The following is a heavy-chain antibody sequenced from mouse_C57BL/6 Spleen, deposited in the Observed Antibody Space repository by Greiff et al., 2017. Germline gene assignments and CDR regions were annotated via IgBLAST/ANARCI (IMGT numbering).Heavy chain of an antibody. CDR2: IWWDDDK. J-gene: IGHJ1*03. Sequence: QVTLKECGPGILQPSQSLSLTCSFSGFSLSTFGMGVGWIRQPSGKGLEWLAHIWWDDDKYYNPALKSRLTVSKDTSKNQVFLKIANVDTADTATYYCARIALYYGSSYWYFDVWGTGTTVTVSS. CDR1: GFSLSTFGMG. CDR3: ARIALYYGSSYWYFDV. V-gene: IGHV8-8*01. D-gene: IGHD1-1*01.